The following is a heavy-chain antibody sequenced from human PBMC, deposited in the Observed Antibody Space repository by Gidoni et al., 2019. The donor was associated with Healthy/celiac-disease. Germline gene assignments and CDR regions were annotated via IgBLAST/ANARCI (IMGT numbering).Heavy chain of an antibody. CDR2: ISGSGGST. Sequence: EVQLLASGGGLVQPGGSLRLSCAASGFTFSSYAMSWVRQAPGKGLEWVSAISGSGGSTYYADSVKGRFTISRDNSKNTLYLQMNSLRAEDTAVYYCAKPAIVVVIAPGAFDIWGQGTMVTVSS. CDR3: AKPAIVVVIAPGAFDI. V-gene: IGHV3-23*01. D-gene: IGHD2-21*01. J-gene: IGHJ3*02. CDR1: GFTFSSYA.